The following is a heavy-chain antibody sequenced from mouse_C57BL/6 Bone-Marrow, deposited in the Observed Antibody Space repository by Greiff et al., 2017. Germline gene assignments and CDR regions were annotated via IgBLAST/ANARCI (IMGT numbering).Heavy chain of an antibody. CDR2: IDPENGNT. V-gene: IGHV14-3*01. D-gene: IGHD2-1*01. Sequence: VQLQQSVAELVRPGASVKLSCTASGFNIKNSYMHWVKQRPEQGLEWIGRIDPENGNTTYAPKFKGKATIAAATSSNTAYLQLSSLRSEDTAVYYCARGLDGNSWFADWGQGTLVTVSA. CDR3: ARGLDGNSWFAD. J-gene: IGHJ3*01. CDR1: GFNIKNSY.